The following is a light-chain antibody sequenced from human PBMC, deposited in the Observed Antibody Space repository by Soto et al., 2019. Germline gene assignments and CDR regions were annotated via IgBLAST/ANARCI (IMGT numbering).Light chain of an antibody. CDR2: VAS. Sequence: DIQMTQSPASLSSSVGDRVTMTCRASQDIGINLGWFQQKPGKAPKRLIYVASSLHSGVPARFSGSGSGTEFTLTISSLQPEDFAIYFCLQHNAYPWTFGPGTKVEV. CDR1: QDIGIN. V-gene: IGKV1-17*01. J-gene: IGKJ1*01. CDR3: LQHNAYPWT.